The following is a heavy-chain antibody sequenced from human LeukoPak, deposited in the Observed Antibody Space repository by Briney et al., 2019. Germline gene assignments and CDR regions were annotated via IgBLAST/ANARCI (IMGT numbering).Heavy chain of an antibody. J-gene: IGHJ4*02. CDR3: ARSYDSSGYWISYYFDY. Sequence: GGSLRLSCAASGFPLSRYGMHWVRRAPGKGLEYVSAISSNGDITYYGNSVKGRFTISRDNSKNTLYLQMGSLRAGDMAVYYCARSYDSSGYWISYYFDYWGQGTLVTVSS. CDR2: ISSNGDIT. CDR1: GFPLSRYG. D-gene: IGHD3-22*01. V-gene: IGHV3-64*01.